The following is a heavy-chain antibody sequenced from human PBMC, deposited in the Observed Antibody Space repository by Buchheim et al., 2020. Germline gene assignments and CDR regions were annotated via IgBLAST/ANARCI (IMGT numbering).Heavy chain of an antibody. CDR2: IRRKASGGST. CDR1: GFTIGDYA. Sequence: EVQLVESGGGLVQPGGSLRLSCTASGFTIGDYAMTWFRQAPGKGLEWITFIRRKASGGSTEYAASVKGRFTISRDDSKGIAYLQMNSLKTEDTAVYYCTRALRDGHSNYFDYWGQGTL. V-gene: IGHV3-49*03. D-gene: IGHD5-24*01. CDR3: TRALRDGHSNYFDY. J-gene: IGHJ4*02.